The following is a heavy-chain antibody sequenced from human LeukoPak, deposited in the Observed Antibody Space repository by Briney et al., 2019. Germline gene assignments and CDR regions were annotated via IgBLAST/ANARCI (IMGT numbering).Heavy chain of an antibody. D-gene: IGHD1-26*01. J-gene: IGHJ5*02. V-gene: IGHV3-48*02. CDR2: ISSSGSTT. CDR3: ARGSIYSGSYFDP. Sequence: GGSLRLSCAASGFTFSSYAMHWVRQAPGKGLEWVSYISSSGSTTYYADSVKGRFAISRDNAKNLLYLQMNSLRDEDTAMYYCARGSIYSGSYFDPWGQGTLVTVSS. CDR1: GFTFSSYA.